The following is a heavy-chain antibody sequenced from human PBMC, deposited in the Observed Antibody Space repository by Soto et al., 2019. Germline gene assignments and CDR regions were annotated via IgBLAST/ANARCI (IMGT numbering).Heavy chain of an antibody. Sequence: GESLKISCQGSGYSCADYWISCVRQMTGKGLEWIGTFNPSDSYTDSNPSFQGHVTLSADKSISTAYMQWSSLKASDTAMYFCARHPHIGGLDVWAQGTAVTVSS. J-gene: IGHJ6*02. CDR1: GYSCADYW. D-gene: IGHD2-21*01. CDR3: ARHPHIGGLDV. V-gene: IGHV5-10-1*01. CDR2: FNPSDSYT.